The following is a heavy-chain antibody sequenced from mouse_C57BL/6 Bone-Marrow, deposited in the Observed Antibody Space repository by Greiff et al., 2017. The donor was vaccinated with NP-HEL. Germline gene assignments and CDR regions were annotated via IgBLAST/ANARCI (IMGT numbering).Heavy chain of an antibody. V-gene: IGHV1-64*01. Sequence: QVQLQQPGAELVKPGASVKLSCKASGYTFTSYWMHWVKQRPGQGLEWIGMIHPNSGSTNYNEKFKRKATLTVDKSSSTAYMQLGSLTSEDSAVYYCAVWRGWLLLFAYWGQGTLVTVSA. CDR2: IHPNSGST. CDR3: AVWRGWLLLFAY. D-gene: IGHD2-3*01. CDR1: GYTFTSYW. J-gene: IGHJ3*01.